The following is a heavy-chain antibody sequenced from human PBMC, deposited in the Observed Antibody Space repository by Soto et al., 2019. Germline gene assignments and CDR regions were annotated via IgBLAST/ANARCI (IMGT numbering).Heavy chain of an antibody. CDR1: GFTFSSYG. CDR3: AKALQLLRPFDY. V-gene: IGHV3-30*18. CDR2: ISYDGSNK. Sequence: PGGSLRLSCAASGFTFSSYGMHWVRQAPGKGLEWVAVISYDGSNKYYADSVKGRFTISRDNSKNTLYLQMNSLRAEDTAVYYCAKALQLLRPFDYWGQATLVTVSS. D-gene: IGHD2-2*01. J-gene: IGHJ4*02.